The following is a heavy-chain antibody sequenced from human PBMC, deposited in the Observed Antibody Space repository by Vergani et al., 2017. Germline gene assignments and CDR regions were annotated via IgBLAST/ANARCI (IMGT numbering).Heavy chain of an antibody. CDR1: GGSFNTYY. CDR2: IYSTVST. J-gene: IGHJ6*02. V-gene: IGHV4-59*13. Sequence: QVQLEESGPGLVKPSETLSLTCTVSGGSFNTYYWSWILQSPGRGLEWIGYIYSTVSTNYNPSLNSRVTMSVDTSKNQFSQKLRSVTAADTAVDFCARVMYRDESSTGYRLEGMDIWGQGTTVTISS. CDR3: ARVMYRDESSTGYRLEGMDI. D-gene: IGHD3-9*01.